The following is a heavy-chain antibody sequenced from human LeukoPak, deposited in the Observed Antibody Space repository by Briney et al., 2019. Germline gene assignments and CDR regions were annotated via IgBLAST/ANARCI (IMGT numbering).Heavy chain of an antibody. CDR3: ARDGGNYVYDI. CDR2: IYYSGST. D-gene: IGHD4-23*01. Sequence: SETPSLTCTVSGASVTSGTYYWSWIRQPPGKGLEWIGYIYYSGSTNYNPSLKSRVTISVDTSKKQFSLKLSSVTAADTAVYYCARDGGNYVYDIWGQGTMVTVSS. V-gene: IGHV4-61*01. J-gene: IGHJ3*02. CDR1: GASVTSGTYY.